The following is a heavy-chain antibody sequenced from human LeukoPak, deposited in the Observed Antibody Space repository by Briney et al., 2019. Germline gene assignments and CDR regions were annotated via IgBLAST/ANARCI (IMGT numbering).Heavy chain of an antibody. CDR2: IYYSGST. CDR1: GGSISSSNYY. D-gene: IGHD6-13*01. CDR3: ARRKYSSSPIDP. J-gene: IGHJ5*02. Sequence: SETLSLTCTVSGGSISSSNYYWGWIRQPPGKGLEWIGSIYYSGSTYYNPSLKSRVTMSLDTSKNQFSLKLSSVTAADTAVYYCARRKYSSSPIDPWGQGTLVTVSS. V-gene: IGHV4-39*01.